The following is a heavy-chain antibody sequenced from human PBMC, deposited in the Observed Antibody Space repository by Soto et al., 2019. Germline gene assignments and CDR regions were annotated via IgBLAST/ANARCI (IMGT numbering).Heavy chain of an antibody. CDR1: GFTFSSCG. V-gene: IGHV3-23*01. J-gene: IGHJ6*03. CDR2: IDDYGRRT. D-gene: IGHD3-10*01. CDR3: AAIRGLRDYYMDV. Sequence: GGSLRLSCVASGFTFSSCGMAWVRQAPGKGLEWVSSIDDYGRRTYYVDSVKGRFTISRDNSHNTLYVQMNILSADDSAVYYCAAIRGLRDYYMDVWGKGTTVTVSS.